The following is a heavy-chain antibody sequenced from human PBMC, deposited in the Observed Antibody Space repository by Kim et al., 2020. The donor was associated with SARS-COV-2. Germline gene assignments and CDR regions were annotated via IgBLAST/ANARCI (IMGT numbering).Heavy chain of an antibody. CDR1: GYTLTELS. J-gene: IGHJ4*02. V-gene: IGHV1-24*01. CDR2: FDPEDGET. D-gene: IGHD3-10*01. CDR3: ATMSPYYGSGSPEDY. Sequence: ASVKVSCKVSGYTLTELSMHWVRQAPGKGLEWMGGFDPEDGETIYAQKFQGRVTMTEDTSTDTAYMELSSLRSEDTAVYYCATMSPYYGSGSPEDYWGQGTLVTVSS.